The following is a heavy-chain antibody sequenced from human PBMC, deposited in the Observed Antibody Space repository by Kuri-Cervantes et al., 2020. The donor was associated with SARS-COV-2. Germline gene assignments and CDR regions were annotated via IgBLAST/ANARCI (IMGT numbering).Heavy chain of an antibody. Sequence: SAKVSCKASGGTFSSDGINWVRQGPGQGLEWMGGVIPIFATTNYAQKFQGRVTITADKSTSTAYMELSNLQSEDTAVYYCARDQIPVSPTDYQYGLDVWGQGTTVTVSS. CDR1: GGTFSSDG. CDR2: VIPIFATT. D-gene: IGHD5/OR15-5a*01. J-gene: IGHJ6*02. CDR3: ARDQIPVSPTDYQYGLDV. V-gene: IGHV1-69*06.